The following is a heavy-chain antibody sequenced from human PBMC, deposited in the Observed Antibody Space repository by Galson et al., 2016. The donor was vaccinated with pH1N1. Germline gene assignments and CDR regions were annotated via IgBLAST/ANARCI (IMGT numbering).Heavy chain of an antibody. CDR1: GFALSSYW. D-gene: IGHD3-16*01. CDR3: AREVGGMGAY. V-gene: IGHV3-7*01. Sequence: SLRLSCAASGFALSSYWISWVRQAPGKGLEWVVNINQDGSQKYYVDSVQGRFTITRDNAKNSVYMQMNSLRAEDTAVYHCAREVGGMGAYWGQGSLVTVSS. J-gene: IGHJ4*02. CDR2: INQDGSQK.